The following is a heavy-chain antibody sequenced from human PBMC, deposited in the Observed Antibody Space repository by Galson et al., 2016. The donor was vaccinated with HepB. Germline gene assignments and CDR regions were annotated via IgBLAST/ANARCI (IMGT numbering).Heavy chain of an antibody. CDR2: ISYDGSNK. Sequence: FTFSSYGMHWVRQAPGKGLEWVAVISYDGSNKYYADSVKGRFTISRDNSKNTLYLQMNSLRAEDTAVYYCAKDHAFLGLYFYGMDVWGQGTTVTVSS. J-gene: IGHJ6*02. CDR1: FTFSSYG. CDR3: AKDHAFLGLYFYGMDV. D-gene: IGHD3-9*01. V-gene: IGHV3-30*18.